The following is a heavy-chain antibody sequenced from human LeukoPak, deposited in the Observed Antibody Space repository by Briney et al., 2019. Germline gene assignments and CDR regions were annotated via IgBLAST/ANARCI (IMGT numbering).Heavy chain of an antibody. CDR1: GGTFSSYA. CDR2: IIPIFGTA. CDR3: ARGVVPAAMTAYYYMDV. Sequence: GASVKVSCKASGGTFSSYAISWVRQAPGRGLEWMGGIIPIFGTANYAQKFQGRVTITADESTSTAYMELSSLRSEDTAVYYCARGVVPAAMTAYYYMDVWGKGTTVTISS. D-gene: IGHD2-2*01. J-gene: IGHJ6*03. V-gene: IGHV1-69*13.